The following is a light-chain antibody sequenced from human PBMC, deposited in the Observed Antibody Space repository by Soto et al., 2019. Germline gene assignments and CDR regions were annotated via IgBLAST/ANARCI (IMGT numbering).Light chain of an antibody. J-gene: IGLJ2*01. CDR2: DVN. V-gene: IGLV2-14*03. CDR1: SSDVGAYIY. Sequence: QSALTQPASVSGSPGQSITISCAGTSSDVGAYIYVSWYQHQPGKAPKVVIYDVNSRPSGISNRFSGSKSGNTASLTISGLQAEDEADYYSSSYSSTSTLVFGGGTKLTVL. CDR3: SSYSSTSTLV.